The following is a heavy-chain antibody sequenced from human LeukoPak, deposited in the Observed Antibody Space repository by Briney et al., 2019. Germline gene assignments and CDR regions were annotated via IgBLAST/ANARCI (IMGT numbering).Heavy chain of an antibody. CDR1: GFTFRSYW. D-gene: IGHD2-15*01. V-gene: IGHV3-7*01. CDR2: IKQDGSEK. J-gene: IGHJ5*02. Sequence: GGSLRLSCAASGFTFRSYWMSWVRQAPGKGLEWVANIKQDGSEKYYVDSVKGRFTISRDNAKNSLYLQMNSLRAEDTAVYYCARLGSRYCSGGSCYSGNWFDPWGQGTLVTVSS. CDR3: ARLGSRYCSGGSCYSGNWFDP.